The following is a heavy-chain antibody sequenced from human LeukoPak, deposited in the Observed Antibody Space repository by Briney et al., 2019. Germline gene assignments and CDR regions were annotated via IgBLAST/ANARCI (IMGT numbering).Heavy chain of an antibody. CDR2: ISWNSGSI. V-gene: IGHV3-9*01. CDR3: AKALLGYCSSTSCLNDAFDI. Sequence: GRSLRLSCAASGFTFDDYAMHWVRQAPGKGLECVSGISWNSGSIGYADSVKGRFTISRDNAKNSLYLQMNSLRAEDTALYYCAKALLGYCSSTSCLNDAFDIWGQGTMVTVSS. D-gene: IGHD2-2*01. CDR1: GFTFDDYA. J-gene: IGHJ3*02.